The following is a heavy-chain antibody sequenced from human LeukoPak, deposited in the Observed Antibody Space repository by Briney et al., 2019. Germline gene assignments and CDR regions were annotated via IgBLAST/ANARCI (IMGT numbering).Heavy chain of an antibody. CDR3: ASGQIGYCTNGVCPYPGYFQH. Sequence: SVKVSCKASGGTFSSYAISWVRQAPGQGLGWMGGIIPIFGTANYAQKFQGRVTITTDESTSTAYMELSSLRSEDTAVYYCASGQIGYCTNGVCPYPGYFQHWGQGTLVTVSS. V-gene: IGHV1-69*05. CDR1: GGTFSSYA. J-gene: IGHJ1*01. CDR2: IIPIFGTA. D-gene: IGHD2-8*01.